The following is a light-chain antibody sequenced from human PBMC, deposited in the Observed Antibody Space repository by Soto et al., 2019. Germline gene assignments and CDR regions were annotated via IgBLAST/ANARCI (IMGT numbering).Light chain of an antibody. Sequence: EIVLTQSPGTLSLSPGERATLSCKTSQTSGSNFLAWYQHKPGQAPRLLIYASSNRATGIPDRFSGSASGPDFTLTINRLEPEDFAVYYCQQYNNWPTFGQGTKVDIK. CDR3: QQYNNWPT. J-gene: IGKJ1*01. CDR1: QTSGSNF. V-gene: IGKV3-20*01. CDR2: ASS.